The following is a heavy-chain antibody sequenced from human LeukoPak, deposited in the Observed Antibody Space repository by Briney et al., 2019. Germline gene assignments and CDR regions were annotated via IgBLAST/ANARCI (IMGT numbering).Heavy chain of an antibody. D-gene: IGHD3-9*01. CDR2: IYTSGST. J-gene: IGHJ4*02. CDR3: ARGEYYDILTGLVFDY. CDR1: GGSISSGSYY. Sequence: SETLSLTCTVSGGSISSGSYYWSWIRQPAGKGLEWIWRIYTSGSTNYNPSLKSRVTISVDTSKNQFSLKLSSVTAADTAVYYCARGEYYDILTGLVFDYWGQGTLVTVSS. V-gene: IGHV4-61*02.